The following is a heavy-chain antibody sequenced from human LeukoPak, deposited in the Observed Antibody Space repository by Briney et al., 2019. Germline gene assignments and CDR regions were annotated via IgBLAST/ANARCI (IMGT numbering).Heavy chain of an antibody. CDR2: MFHSGST. V-gene: IGHV4-4*02. CDR1: GGSISSSNW. CDR3: AVYDSSGYYGFDY. Sequence: SGTLSLTCAVSGGSISSSNWWSWVRQPPGKGLEWIGEMFHSGSTYYNPSLKSRVTISVDTSKNQFSLKLSSVTAADTAVYYCAVYDSSGYYGFDYWGQGTLVTVSS. D-gene: IGHD3-22*01. J-gene: IGHJ4*02.